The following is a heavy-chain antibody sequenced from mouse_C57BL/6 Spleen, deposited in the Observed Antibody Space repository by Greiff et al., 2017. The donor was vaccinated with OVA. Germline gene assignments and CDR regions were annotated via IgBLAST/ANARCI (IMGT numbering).Heavy chain of an antibody. Sequence: EVQVVESEGGLVQPGSSMKLSCTASGFTFSDYYMAWVRQVPEKGLEWVANINYDGSSTYYLDSLKSRFIISRDNAKNILYLQMSSLKSEDTATYYCAREPYGSSSYFDVWGTGTTVTVSS. D-gene: IGHD1-1*01. CDR1: GFTFSDYY. V-gene: IGHV5-16*01. CDR2: INYDGSST. CDR3: AREPYGSSSYFDV. J-gene: IGHJ1*03.